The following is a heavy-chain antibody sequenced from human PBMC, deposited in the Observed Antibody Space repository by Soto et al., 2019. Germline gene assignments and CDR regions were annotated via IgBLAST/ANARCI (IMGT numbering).Heavy chain of an antibody. J-gene: IGHJ3*02. CDR2: INPNSGGT. V-gene: IGHV1-2*04. D-gene: IGHD2-15*01. CDR1: GYTFTGYY. Sequence: GPSVKVSCKDSGYTFTGYYMRWVRQAPGQGLEWMGWINPNSGGTNYAQKFQGWVTMTRDTSISTAYMELSRLRSDDTAVYYCATGGRYCSGGSCHRDAFDIWGQGTMVTVSS. CDR3: ATGGRYCSGGSCHRDAFDI.